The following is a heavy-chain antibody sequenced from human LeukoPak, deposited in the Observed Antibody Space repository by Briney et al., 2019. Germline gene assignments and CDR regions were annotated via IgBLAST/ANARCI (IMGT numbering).Heavy chain of an antibody. CDR2: INSDGSST. CDR3: ASQATGEPIDY. Sequence: PGGSLRLSCAASGFTFIHYWMHWVRQAPEKGLVWVSRINSDGSSTSYADSVKGRFTISRDNAKNTLYLQMNSLRAEDTAVYYCASQATGEPIDYWGQGTLVTVSS. D-gene: IGHD3-16*01. V-gene: IGHV3-74*01. J-gene: IGHJ4*02. CDR1: GFTFIHYW.